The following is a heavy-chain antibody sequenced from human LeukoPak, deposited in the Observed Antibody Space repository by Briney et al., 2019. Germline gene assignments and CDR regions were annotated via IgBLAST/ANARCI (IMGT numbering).Heavy chain of an antibody. D-gene: IGHD4-23*01. J-gene: IGHJ4*02. V-gene: IGHV4-59*01. Sequence: SETLSLTCTVSGGSISSYYWSWLRQPPGKGLEWIGYIYYSGSTNYNPSLKSRVTISVDTSKNQFSLKLSSVTAADTAVYYCARDYGGYFDYWGQGTLVTVSS. CDR3: ARDYGGYFDY. CDR2: IYYSGST. CDR1: GGSISSYY.